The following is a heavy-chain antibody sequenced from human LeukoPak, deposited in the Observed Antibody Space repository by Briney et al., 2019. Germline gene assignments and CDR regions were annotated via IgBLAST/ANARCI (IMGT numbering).Heavy chain of an antibody. CDR3: ARARASGRSGFDY. J-gene: IGHJ4*02. CDR1: GFTFSSYG. Sequence: PGGSLRLSCAVSGFTFSSYGMHWVRQAPGKGLEWVAVIWYDGSDKYYADSVKGRFTISRDNSKSTLYLQMNSLRAEDTAVYYCARARASGRSGFDYWGQGTLVTVSS. D-gene: IGHD2-15*01. V-gene: IGHV3-33*01. CDR2: IWYDGSDK.